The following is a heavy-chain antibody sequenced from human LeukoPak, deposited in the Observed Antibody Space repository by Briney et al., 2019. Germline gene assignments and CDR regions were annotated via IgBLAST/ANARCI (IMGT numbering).Heavy chain of an antibody. J-gene: IGHJ4*02. V-gene: IGHV1-8*01. CDR2: MHPSNGDT. Sequence: ASVKVSCKASGYTFTNYDINWVRQATGQGLEWMGWMHPSNGDTGYAQKFQGRVTMTRNTSITTAYMELSSLRSEDTAVYYCARDGWELGSDYWGQGTLVTVSS. CDR3: ARDGWELGSDY. CDR1: GYTFTNYD. D-gene: IGHD1-26*01.